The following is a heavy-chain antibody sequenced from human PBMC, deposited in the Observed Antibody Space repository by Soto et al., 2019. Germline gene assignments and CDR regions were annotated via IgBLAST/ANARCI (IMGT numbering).Heavy chain of an antibody. CDR3: ARHLRYCSSTSCLGGYYMDV. CDR2: IYYSGST. CDR1: GGSISSYY. J-gene: IGHJ6*03. D-gene: IGHD2-2*01. Sequence: SQTLSLTCTVSGGSISSYYWSWIRQPPGKGLEWIGYIYYSGSTNYNPSLKSRVTISVDTSKNQFSLKLSSVTAADTAVYYCARHLRYCSSTSCLGGYYMDVWGKGTTVTVSS. V-gene: IGHV4-59*08.